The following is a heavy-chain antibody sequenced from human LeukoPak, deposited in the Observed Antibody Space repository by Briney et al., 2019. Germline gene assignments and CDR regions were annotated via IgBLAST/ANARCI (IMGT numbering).Heavy chain of an antibody. V-gene: IGHV3-21*01. CDR3: ARDPPYYDSSGYYYDY. CDR2: ISGSSIYI. CDR1: GFTFSTYS. D-gene: IGHD3-22*01. Sequence: GGSLRLSCTASGFTFSTYSMNWVRQAPGKGLEWVSSISGSSIYIYYADSVKGRFTISRDNAKNSLYLQMNSLRAEDTAVYYCARDPPYYDSSGYYYDYWGQGTLVTVSS. J-gene: IGHJ4*02.